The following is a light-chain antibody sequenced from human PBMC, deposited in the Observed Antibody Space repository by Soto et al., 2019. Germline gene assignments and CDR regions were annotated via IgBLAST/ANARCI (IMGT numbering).Light chain of an antibody. V-gene: IGLV2-14*01. CDR3: SSYTTSGSRV. CDR1: SSDIGGYNY. J-gene: IGLJ3*02. CDR2: DVS. Sequence: QSALTQPASVSGSPGQSITISCTGTSSDIGGYNYVSWHQQHPGKAPKLMIYDVSNRPSGVSNRFSGSKSGNTAALTISGLQAEDEADYFCSSYTTSGSRVFGGGTKVTVL.